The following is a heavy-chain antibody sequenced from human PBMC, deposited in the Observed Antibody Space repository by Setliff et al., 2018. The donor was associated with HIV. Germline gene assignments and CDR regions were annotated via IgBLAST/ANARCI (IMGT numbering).Heavy chain of an antibody. Sequence: PSETLSLTCTVSDDSISSNYWSWIRQSAGKGLEWVGRIYTGGRTNYNPSLKGRVTMSVDTSKNQFSLNLSSVIAADTAVYYCARDRMPMASWVPDKWGQGTLVTVSS. D-gene: IGHD2-2*01. CDR2: IYTGGRT. V-gene: IGHV4-4*07. J-gene: IGHJ4*02. CDR1: DDSISSNY. CDR3: ARDRMPMASWVPDK.